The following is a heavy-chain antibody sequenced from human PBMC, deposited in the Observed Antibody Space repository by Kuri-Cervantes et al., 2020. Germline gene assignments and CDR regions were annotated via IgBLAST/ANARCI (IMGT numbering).Heavy chain of an antibody. CDR1: GFTFSDYY. CDR3: AKAITTVVTPGFDY. J-gene: IGHJ4*02. Sequence: GGSLRLSCAASGFTFSDYYMSWIRQAPGKGLEWLSYISSSGSTIYYADSVKGRFTISRGNAKNSLYLQMNSLRDEDTALYYCAKAITTVVTPGFDYWGQGTLVTVSS. D-gene: IGHD4-23*01. CDR2: ISSSGSTI. V-gene: IGHV3-11*01.